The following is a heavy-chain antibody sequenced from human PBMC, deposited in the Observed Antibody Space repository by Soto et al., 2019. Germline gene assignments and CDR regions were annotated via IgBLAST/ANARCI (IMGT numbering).Heavy chain of an antibody. J-gene: IGHJ5*02. V-gene: IGHV3-11*06. CDR3: AREVGESDRGSWFDP. CDR2: FSSSSSYT. D-gene: IGHD3-16*01. Sequence: AGGSLRLSCAASGFTFSDYYMSWIRQAPGKGLEWVSYFSSSSSYTNYADSVKGRFTISRDNDKNSLYLKMNSLRAEDTAVYYCAREVGESDRGSWFDPWGQGTLVTVSS. CDR1: GFTFSDYY.